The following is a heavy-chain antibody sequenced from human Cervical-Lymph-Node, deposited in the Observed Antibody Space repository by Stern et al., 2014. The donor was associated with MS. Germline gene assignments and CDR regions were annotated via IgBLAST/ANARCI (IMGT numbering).Heavy chain of an antibody. CDR3: ARGLLGSENAFDI. V-gene: IGHV1-18*01. D-gene: IGHD2-15*01. CDR1: GYTFTSYC. CDR2: ISSYNGNT. Sequence: QMQLVQSGAEVKKPGASVKVSCKASGYTFTSYCISWVRQAPGQGLEWMGWISSYNGNTNYAQTLQDRLPMTTDTSTSTDYMEMRSLRSDDTAVYYCARGLLGSENAFDIWGQGTMVTVSS. J-gene: IGHJ3*02.